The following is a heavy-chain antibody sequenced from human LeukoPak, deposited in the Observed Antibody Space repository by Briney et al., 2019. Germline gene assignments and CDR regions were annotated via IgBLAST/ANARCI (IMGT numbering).Heavy chain of an antibody. CDR3: ARGLYSSSWDPNFDY. Sequence: SETLSLTCTVSGNSISSGDNYWSWIRQPAGKGLEWIGRIYTSGSTNYNPSLKSRVTISVDTSKNQFSLKLTSVTAADTAVYYCARGLYSSSWDPNFDYWGQGTLVTVSS. CDR2: IYTSGST. V-gene: IGHV4-61*02. J-gene: IGHJ4*02. D-gene: IGHD6-13*01. CDR1: GNSISSGDNY.